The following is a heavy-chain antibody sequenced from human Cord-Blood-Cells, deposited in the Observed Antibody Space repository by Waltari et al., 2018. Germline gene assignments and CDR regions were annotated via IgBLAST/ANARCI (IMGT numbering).Heavy chain of an antibody. D-gene: IGHD1-26*01. CDR3: VREGATGGFDY. J-gene: IGHJ4*02. CDR1: GFTFSRSA. CDR2: ISYYGSNK. Sequence: QVQLVESGGGVVQPGRSLRLPCAGPGFTFSRSAMHRVRQAPGKGLEGVVVISYYGSNKYYADAVKGRFTISRDNSKNTLYLQMNSLRAEDTAVYYCVREGATGGFDYWGQGTLVTVSS. V-gene: IGHV3-30-3*01.